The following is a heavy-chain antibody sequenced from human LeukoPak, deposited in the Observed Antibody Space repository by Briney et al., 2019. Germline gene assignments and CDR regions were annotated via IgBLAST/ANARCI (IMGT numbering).Heavy chain of an antibody. CDR1: GFTFSSYW. V-gene: IGHV3-74*01. J-gene: IGHJ4*02. D-gene: IGHD6-19*01. CDR3: AGAGRSSGLDY. Sequence: GGSLRLSCAASGFTFSSYWMHWVRQAPGKGLVWVSRINSDGSSTSYAGSVKGRFTISRDNAKNTLYLQMNSRRADDTAVYYCAGAGRSSGLDYWGEGTLVTVPS. CDR2: INSDGSST.